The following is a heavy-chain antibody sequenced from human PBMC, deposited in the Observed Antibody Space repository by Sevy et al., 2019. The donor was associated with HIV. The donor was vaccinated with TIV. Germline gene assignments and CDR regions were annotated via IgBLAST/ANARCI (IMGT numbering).Heavy chain of an antibody. CDR3: ARMLGVIAAAAPGSY. D-gene: IGHD6-13*01. CDR1: GFTFSDYY. J-gene: IGHJ4*02. V-gene: IGHV3-11*01. Sequence: GGSLRLSCAASGFTFSDYYMSWIRQAPGKGLEWVSYISSSGSTIYYADSVKGRFTISRDNAKNSLYLQMNRLRAEDTAVYYCARMLGVIAAAAPGSYWGPGTLVTVSS. CDR2: ISSSGSTI.